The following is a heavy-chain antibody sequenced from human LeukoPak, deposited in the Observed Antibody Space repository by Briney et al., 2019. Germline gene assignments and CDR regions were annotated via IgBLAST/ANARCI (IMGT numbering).Heavy chain of an antibody. CDR2: IYYSGST. J-gene: IGHJ3*02. V-gene: IGHV4-39*01. CDR1: GGSISSSSYY. CDR3: ARRVPAAKDAFDI. Sequence: PSQTLSLTCTVSGGSISSSSYYWGWIRQPPGKGLEWIGSIYYSGSTYYNPSLKSRVTISVDTSKNQFSLKLSSVTAADTAVYYCARRVPAAKDAFDIWGQGTMVTVSS. D-gene: IGHD2-2*01.